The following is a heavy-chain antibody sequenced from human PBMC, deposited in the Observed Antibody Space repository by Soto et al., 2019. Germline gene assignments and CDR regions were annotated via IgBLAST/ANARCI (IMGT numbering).Heavy chain of an antibody. J-gene: IGHJ4*02. D-gene: IGHD6-13*01. CDR2: ILYAGST. Sequence: SETMSLTCTVAGGSINKSGYYWGWIRQPPGKGLEWIGTILYAGSTYYNPSLKSRLTISVDTSKNHFSLNLNSVTATDTAVYYCATRIAAAALDYWGQGALVTVSS. CDR3: ATRIAAAALDY. CDR1: GGSINKSGYY. V-gene: IGHV4-39*02.